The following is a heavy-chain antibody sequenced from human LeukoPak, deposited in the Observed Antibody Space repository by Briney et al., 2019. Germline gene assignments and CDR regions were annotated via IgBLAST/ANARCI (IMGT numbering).Heavy chain of an antibody. Sequence: GGSLRLSCSTSGFTFSSYGIHWVRQAPGKGLEWVAFIQYDGTNKYYADSVKGRFTISRDNSKTTLYLQMNSLRAEDTAVYYCAKGVVTAGDWYFDLWGRGTLVTVSS. CDR1: GFTFSSYG. CDR3: AKGVVTAGDWYFDL. V-gene: IGHV3-30*02. J-gene: IGHJ2*01. CDR2: IQYDGTNK. D-gene: IGHD2-21*02.